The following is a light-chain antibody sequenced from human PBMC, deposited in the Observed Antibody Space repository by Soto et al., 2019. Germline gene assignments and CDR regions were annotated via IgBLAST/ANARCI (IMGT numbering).Light chain of an antibody. CDR1: QSVSSY. Sequence: EIVLTQSPATLSLSPGERATLSCRASQSVSSYLASYQQKPGQAPRLLIYDASNRATGIPARFSGSGSGTDFTVTISSLEPEDFAVYYCQQRSNWPATFGQGTKVEIK. J-gene: IGKJ1*01. V-gene: IGKV3-11*01. CDR2: DAS. CDR3: QQRSNWPAT.